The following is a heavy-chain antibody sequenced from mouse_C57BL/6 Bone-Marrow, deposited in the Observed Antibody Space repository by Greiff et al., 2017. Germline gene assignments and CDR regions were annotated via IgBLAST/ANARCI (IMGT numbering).Heavy chain of an antibody. CDR3: TPITTGYFDV. V-gene: IGHV14-4*01. Sequence: EVQRVESGAELVRPGASVKLSCTASGFNIKDDYMHWVKQRPEQGLEWIGGIDPENGDTEYASKFQGKATITADTSSNTAYLQLSSLTSEDTAVYYCTPITTGYFDVWGTGTTVTVSA. J-gene: IGHJ1*03. D-gene: IGHD1-2*01. CDR1: GFNIKDDY. CDR2: IDPENGDT.